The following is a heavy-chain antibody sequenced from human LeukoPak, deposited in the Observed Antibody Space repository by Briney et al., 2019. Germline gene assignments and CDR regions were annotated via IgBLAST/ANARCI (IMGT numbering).Heavy chain of an antibody. Sequence: PGGSLRLSCAASGFTFDDYAMHWVRQAPGKGLEWVSGISWNSGSIGYADSVKGRFTISRDNAKNSLYLQMNSLRAEDTALYYCAKDIAAAGTSLDAYDAFDIWGQGAMVTVSS. CDR2: ISWNSGSI. D-gene: IGHD6-13*01. V-gene: IGHV3-9*01. CDR3: AKDIAAAGTSLDAYDAFDI. J-gene: IGHJ3*02. CDR1: GFTFDDYA.